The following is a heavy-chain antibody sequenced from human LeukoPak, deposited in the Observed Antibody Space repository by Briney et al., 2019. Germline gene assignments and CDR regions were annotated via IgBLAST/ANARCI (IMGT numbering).Heavy chain of an antibody. Sequence: GGSLRLSYAASGFTFSSYWMSWVRQAPGKGLEWVSAVSRSGGTTYYADSVKGRFTISRDNSKNTLYLQMNSLRAGDTAVYYCAKDLGSSWYDAFDIWGQGTMVTVSS. CDR2: VSRSGGTT. CDR1: GFTFSSYW. D-gene: IGHD6-13*01. CDR3: AKDLGSSWYDAFDI. J-gene: IGHJ3*02. V-gene: IGHV3-23*01.